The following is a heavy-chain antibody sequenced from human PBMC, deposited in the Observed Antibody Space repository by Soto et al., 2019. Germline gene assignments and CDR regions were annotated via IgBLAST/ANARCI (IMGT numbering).Heavy chain of an antibody. CDR2: IIPLFDTT. D-gene: IGHD1-26*01. J-gene: IGHJ5*02. Sequence: QVLLVQSGAEVKKPGSSVKVSCKASGGTFSSYAISWVRQAPRRGLEWMGGIIPLFDTTNYAQKFRGRVTVTADESTSTVYMELRSLRFEDTAVYYCARAHGSSRYNWFDPWGQGTLVTVSS. V-gene: IGHV1-69*01. CDR1: GGTFSSYA. CDR3: ARAHGSSRYNWFDP.